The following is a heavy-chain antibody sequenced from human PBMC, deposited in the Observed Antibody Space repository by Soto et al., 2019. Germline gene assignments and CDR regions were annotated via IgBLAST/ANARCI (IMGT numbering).Heavy chain of an antibody. Sequence: QVQLVESGGGVVQPGRSLRLSCAASGFTFSSYGMHWVRQAPGKGLEWGAVIWYDGSNKYYADSVKGRFTISRDNSKNTLYLQMNSLRAEDTAVYYCARDLSRGYSYGSDYWGQGTLVTVSS. CDR2: IWYDGSNK. CDR3: ARDLSRGYSYGSDY. V-gene: IGHV3-33*01. J-gene: IGHJ4*02. D-gene: IGHD5-18*01. CDR1: GFTFSSYG.